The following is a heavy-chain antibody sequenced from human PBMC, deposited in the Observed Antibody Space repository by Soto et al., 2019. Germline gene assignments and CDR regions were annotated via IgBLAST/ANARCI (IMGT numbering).Heavy chain of an antibody. CDR2: IYPGDSDT. CDR3: ARISGLRTYYYYGMDV. D-gene: IGHD3-10*01. Sequence: HGESLKISCKGSGYSFTSYWIGWVRQMPGKGLEWMGIIYPGDSDTRYSPSFQGQVTISADKSISTAYLQWSSLKASDTAMYYCARISGLRTYYYYGMDVWGQGTTVTVSS. J-gene: IGHJ6*02. CDR1: GYSFTSYW. V-gene: IGHV5-51*01.